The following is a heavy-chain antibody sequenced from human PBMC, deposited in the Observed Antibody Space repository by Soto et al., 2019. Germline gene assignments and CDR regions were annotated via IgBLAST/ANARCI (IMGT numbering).Heavy chain of an antibody. D-gene: IGHD6-6*01. Sequence: QVQLQQWGAGLLKPSETLSLTCAVYGGSFSGYYWSWIRQPPGKGLEWIGEINHSGSTNYNPSLKSRVTISVDTSKNQFSLKLSSVTAADTAVYYCARRIAARDWGQGILVTVSS. CDR2: INHSGST. V-gene: IGHV4-34*01. CDR1: GGSFSGYY. J-gene: IGHJ4*02. CDR3: ARRIAARD.